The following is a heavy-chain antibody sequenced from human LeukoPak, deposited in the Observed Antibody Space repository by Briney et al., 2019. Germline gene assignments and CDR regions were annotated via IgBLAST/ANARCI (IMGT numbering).Heavy chain of an antibody. D-gene: IGHD1-1*01. J-gene: IGHJ6*03. CDR3: ARHLDYYYYYMDV. Sequence: SETLSLTCTVSGGSISSSSYYWGWIRQPPGTGLEWIGSIYYSGRTYYNPSLKGRVTLSVDTSKDQCSLKLSSVTAADTAVYYCARHLDYYYYYMDVWGKGTTVTVSS. V-gene: IGHV4-39*01. CDR1: GGSISSSSYY. CDR2: IYYSGRT.